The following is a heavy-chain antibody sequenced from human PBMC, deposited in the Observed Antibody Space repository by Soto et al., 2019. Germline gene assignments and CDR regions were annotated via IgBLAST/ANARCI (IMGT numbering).Heavy chain of an antibody. J-gene: IGHJ3*02. D-gene: IGHD3-3*01. Sequence: EVQLLESGGGLVQPGGSLRLSCAASGFTFSSYAMSWVRQAPGKGLEWVSAISSSGGSTYYADSVKGRFTISRDNSKNTLYLQINSMRAEDTAIYYYAKDSRTIFGLVIHNAFDIWGQGTMVTVSS. CDR1: GFTFSSYA. V-gene: IGHV3-23*01. CDR3: AKDSRTIFGLVIHNAFDI. CDR2: ISSSGGST.